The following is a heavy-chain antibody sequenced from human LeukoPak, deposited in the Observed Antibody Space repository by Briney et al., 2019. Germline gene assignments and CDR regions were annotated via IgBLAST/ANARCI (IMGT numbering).Heavy chain of an antibody. CDR3: ARCTAGNIDY. D-gene: IGHD2/OR15-2a*01. Sequence: GGSLRLSCAASGLTYSYYAMSWVRQSPGRGLEWVSAFSGRGGNTYYADSVKGRFTISRDNSKNTLYLQMNSLRAEDTAVYYCARCTAGNIDYWGQGTLVTVSS. V-gene: IGHV3-23*01. CDR1: GLTYSYYA. J-gene: IGHJ4*02. CDR2: FSGRGGNT.